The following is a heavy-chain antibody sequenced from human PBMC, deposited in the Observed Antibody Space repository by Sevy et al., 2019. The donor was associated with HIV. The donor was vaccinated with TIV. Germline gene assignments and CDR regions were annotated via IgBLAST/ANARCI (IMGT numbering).Heavy chain of an antibody. V-gene: IGHV3-23*01. Sequence: GGSLRLSCTASGFTFSSYAMSWVRQAPGKGLEWVSAISGTGGSTYYADSVKGRFTISRDNSKNTLYLQMNSLRAEDTAVYYCATHDIVVVVAVFDYLPHACDIWGQGTMVTVSS. CDR2: ISGTGGST. D-gene: IGHD2-15*01. J-gene: IGHJ3*02. CDR3: ATHDIVVVVAVFDYLPHACDI. CDR1: GFTFSSYA.